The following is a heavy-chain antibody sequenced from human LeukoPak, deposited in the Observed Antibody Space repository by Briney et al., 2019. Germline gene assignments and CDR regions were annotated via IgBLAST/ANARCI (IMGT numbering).Heavy chain of an antibody. D-gene: IGHD3-22*01. CDR1: GGSFSGYY. Sequence: SETLSLTCAVYGGSFSGYYWSWIRQPPGKGLEWIGEINHSGGTSYNPSLKSRVTISIDTSKNQFSLKLTSVTAADTAVYYCARVSDTMIVFDYWGQGTLVTVSS. CDR2: INHSGGT. V-gene: IGHV4-34*01. CDR3: ARVSDTMIVFDY. J-gene: IGHJ4*02.